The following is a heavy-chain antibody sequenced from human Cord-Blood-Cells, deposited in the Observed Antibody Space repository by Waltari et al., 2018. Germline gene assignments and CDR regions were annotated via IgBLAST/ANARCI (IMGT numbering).Heavy chain of an antibody. J-gene: IGHJ4*02. Sequence: QVQLVQSGAAVKKPGSSVKVSCKASGGPFSSYAISWGRQAPGQGLEWMGGIIPIFGTANYAQKFQGRVTSTADESTSTAYMELSSLRSEDTAVYYCARSRDYYDSSGFDYWGQGTLVTVSS. V-gene: IGHV1-69*01. D-gene: IGHD3-22*01. CDR2: IIPIFGTA. CDR1: GGPFSSYA. CDR3: ARSRDYYDSSGFDY.